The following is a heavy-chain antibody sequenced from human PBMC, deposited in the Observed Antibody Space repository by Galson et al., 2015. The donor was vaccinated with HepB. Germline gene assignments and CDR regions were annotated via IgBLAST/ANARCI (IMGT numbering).Heavy chain of an antibody. CDR1: GFTFSSYG. Sequence: LRLSCAASGFTFSSYGMHWVRQAPGKGLEWVALVSYDATNKYYADSVKGRFTISRDNSQNTVYLQMNSLRADDTAVYYCAKDESNGFYYIDHWGQGTLVTVSS. V-gene: IGHV3-30*18. CDR3: AKDESNGFYYIDH. CDR2: VSYDATNK. J-gene: IGHJ4*02. D-gene: IGHD2-8*01.